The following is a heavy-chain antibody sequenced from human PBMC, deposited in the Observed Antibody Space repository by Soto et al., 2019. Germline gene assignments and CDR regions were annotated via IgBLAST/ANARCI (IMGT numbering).Heavy chain of an antibody. CDR2: IYYSGRT. CDR3: ARQRTTVVTQAYFDH. D-gene: IGHD2-21*02. J-gene: IGHJ4*02. Sequence: PSETLSLTCIVSGESISSSSYYWGWIRQPPGKGLEWIGSIYYSGRTYYNPSVKSRVIISIDTSKNQFSLKLSSVTATDTAVYYCARQRTTVVTQAYFDHWGQGALVTVSS. CDR1: GESISSSSYY. V-gene: IGHV4-39*01.